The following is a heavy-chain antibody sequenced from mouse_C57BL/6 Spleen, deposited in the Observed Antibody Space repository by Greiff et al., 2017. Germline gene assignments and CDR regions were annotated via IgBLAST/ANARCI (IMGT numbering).Heavy chain of an antibody. CDR3: ARSGYGSGYFDG. CDR1: GYAFSSYW. J-gene: IGHJ1*03. V-gene: IGHV1-80*01. CDR2: IYPGDGDT. D-gene: IGHD1-1*01. Sequence: VQLQQSGAELVKPGASVKISCKASGYAFSSYWMNWVKQRPGKGLEWIGQIYPGDGDTNYNGKFKGKATLTADKSSSTAYMQLSSLTSEDSAVYFCARSGYGSGYFDGWGTGTTVTVSS.